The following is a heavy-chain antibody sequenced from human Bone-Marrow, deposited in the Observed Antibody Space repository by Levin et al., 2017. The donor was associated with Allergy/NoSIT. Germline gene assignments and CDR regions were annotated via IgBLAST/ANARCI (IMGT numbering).Heavy chain of an antibody. CDR2: ISLRNNYV. V-gene: IGHV3-21*01. CDR3: AREAETNVWNWFDP. CDR1: GFTFSSYN. Sequence: GGSLRLSCAASGFTFSSYNMNWLRRPPGKGLEWVASISLRNNYVYYGDSVKGRFTISRDNAKNSLFLQMNSLRVEDTAVYYCAREAETNVWNWFDPWGQGTLVTVSS. D-gene: IGHD2-8*01. J-gene: IGHJ5*02.